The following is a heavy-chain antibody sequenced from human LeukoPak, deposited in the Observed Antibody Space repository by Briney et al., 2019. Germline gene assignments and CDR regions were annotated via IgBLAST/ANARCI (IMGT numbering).Heavy chain of an antibody. J-gene: IGHJ4*02. V-gene: IGHV3-23*01. Sequence: GGSLRLSCAASGFTFSSYAMSWVRQAPGKGLEWVSAISGSGGSTYYADSVKGRFTISRDNSKNTLYLQMNSLRAEDTAVYYCAKDHTPSSWYPSGYWGQGTLVTVSS. CDR3: AKDHTPSSWYPSGY. CDR1: GFTFSSYA. D-gene: IGHD6-13*01. CDR2: ISGSGGST.